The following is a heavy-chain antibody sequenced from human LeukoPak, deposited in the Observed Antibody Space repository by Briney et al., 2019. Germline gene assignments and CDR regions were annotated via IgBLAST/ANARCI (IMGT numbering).Heavy chain of an antibody. Sequence: SETLSLTCTVSGGSISSGSYYWSWIRQPAGKGLEWIGRIYTSGSTNYNPSLKSRVTISVDTSKNQFSLKLSSVTAADTAVYYCARIRGYCSGGSCYEHFDYWGQGTLVTVSS. CDR3: ARIRGYCSGGSCYEHFDY. V-gene: IGHV4-61*02. CDR1: GGSISSGSYY. D-gene: IGHD2-15*01. J-gene: IGHJ4*02. CDR2: IYTSGST.